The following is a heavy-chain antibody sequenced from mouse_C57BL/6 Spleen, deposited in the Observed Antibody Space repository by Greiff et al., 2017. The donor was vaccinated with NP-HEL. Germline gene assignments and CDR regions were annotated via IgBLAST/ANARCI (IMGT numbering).Heavy chain of an antibody. J-gene: IGHJ4*01. CDR2: IDPSDSYT. V-gene: IGHV1-69*01. CDR1: GYTFTSYW. CDR3: ARGTYYYGSSYYAMDY. D-gene: IGHD1-1*01. Sequence: VQLQQPGAELVMPGASVKLSCKASGYTFTSYWMHWVKQRPGQGLEWIGEIDPSDSYTNYNQKFKGKSTLTVDKSSSTAYMQLSSLTSEDSAVYYCARGTYYYGSSYYAMDYWGQGTSVTVSS.